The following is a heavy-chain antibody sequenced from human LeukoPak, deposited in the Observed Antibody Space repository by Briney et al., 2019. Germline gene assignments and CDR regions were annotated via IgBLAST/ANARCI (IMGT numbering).Heavy chain of an antibody. V-gene: IGHV4-34*01. J-gene: IGHJ4*02. Sequence: SETLSLTCAVYGGSFSGYYWSWIRQPPGKGLEWIGEINHSGSTNYTPSLKSRVTISVDTSKNQFSLNLNSVTAADTAVYYCARGYCSSTSRYDFDYWGQGTLVTVSS. CDR3: ARGYCSSTSRYDFDY. CDR1: GGSFSGYY. D-gene: IGHD2-2*01. CDR2: INHSGST.